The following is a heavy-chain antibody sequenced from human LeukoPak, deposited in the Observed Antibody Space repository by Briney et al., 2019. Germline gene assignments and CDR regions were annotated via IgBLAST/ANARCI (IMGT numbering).Heavy chain of an antibody. V-gene: IGHV4-61*01. Sequence: SETLSLTCTVSGGSVSSGRYYWTWIRQPPGKALEWIGYIYYSGSANYNPPLKSRVTISADTSKNQFSLKLSSVTAADTAVYYCARGYYDLLTGYYLGYWGQGTLVNGSS. D-gene: IGHD3-9*01. CDR2: IYYSGSA. CDR3: ARGYYDLLTGYYLGY. J-gene: IGHJ4*02. CDR1: GGSVSSGRYY.